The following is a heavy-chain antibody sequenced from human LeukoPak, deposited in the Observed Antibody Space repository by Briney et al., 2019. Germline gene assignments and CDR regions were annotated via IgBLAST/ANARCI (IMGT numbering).Heavy chain of an antibody. CDR1: GGSFSGYY. CDR3: ARGPYYCSGDSCYFYHYYYGMDV. Sequence: SETLSLTCAVYGGSFSGYYWSWIRQPPGKGLEWIGEINHSGSTNYNPSLKSRVTISVDTSKNQFSLKLSSVTAADTAVYYCARGPYYCSGDSCYFYHYYYGMDVWGQGTTVTVSS. J-gene: IGHJ6*02. V-gene: IGHV4-34*01. D-gene: IGHD2-15*01. CDR2: INHSGST.